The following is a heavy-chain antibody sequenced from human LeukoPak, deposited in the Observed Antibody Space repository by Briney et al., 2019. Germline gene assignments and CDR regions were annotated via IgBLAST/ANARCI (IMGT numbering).Heavy chain of an antibody. CDR1: GGSISSYY. V-gene: IGHV4-4*07. CDR2: IYTSGST. Sequence: PSETLSLTCTVSGGSISSYYWSWIRQPAGKGLEWIGRIYTSGSTNYNPSLKSRVTMSVDTSKIQFSLKLSSVTAADTAVYYCARGRCGFTRCMLTFHHYYMDVWGKGTTVSVSS. CDR3: ARGRCGFTRCMLTFHHYYMDV. J-gene: IGHJ6*03. D-gene: IGHD2-8*01.